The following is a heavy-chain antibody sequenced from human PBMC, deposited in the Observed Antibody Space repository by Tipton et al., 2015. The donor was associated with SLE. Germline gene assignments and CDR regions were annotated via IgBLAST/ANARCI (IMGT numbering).Heavy chain of an antibody. J-gene: IGHJ4*02. CDR2: INHSRST. CDR1: GGSFSGYY. Sequence: TLSLTCAVYGGSFSGYYWSWIRQPPGKGLEWIGEINHSRSTNYNPSLKSRVTISVDTSKNQFSLKLSSVTAADTAVYYCARRRGSGRSFDYWGQGTLVTVSS. CDR3: ARRRGSGRSFDY. V-gene: IGHV4-34*01. D-gene: IGHD3-10*01.